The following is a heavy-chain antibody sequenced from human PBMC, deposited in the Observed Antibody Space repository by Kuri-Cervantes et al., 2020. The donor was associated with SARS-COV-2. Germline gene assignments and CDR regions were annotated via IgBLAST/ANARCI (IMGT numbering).Heavy chain of an antibody. CDR2: ISSSSSYT. CDR1: GFTFSDYY. CDR3: ARDLNGGSDY. D-gene: IGHD3-10*01. V-gene: IGHV3-11*05. J-gene: IGHJ4*02. Sequence: GESLKISCAASGFTFSDYYMSWIRQAPGKGLEWVSYISSSSSYTNYADSVKGRFTISRDNAKNSLYLQTNSLRAEDTAVYYCARDLNGGSDYWGQGTLVTVSS.